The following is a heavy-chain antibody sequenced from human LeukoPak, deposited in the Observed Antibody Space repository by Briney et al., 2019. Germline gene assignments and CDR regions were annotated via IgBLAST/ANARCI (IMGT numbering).Heavy chain of an antibody. CDR2: ISGSGGST. CDR3: AKADSYYYDSSGYPDY. CDR1: GFTFSTYV. J-gene: IGHJ4*02. V-gene: IGHV3-23*01. D-gene: IGHD3-22*01. Sequence: GGSLRLSCAASGFTFSTYVMSWVRQAPGKGLEWVSGISGSGGSTYYADSVKGRFTISRDNSKNTLYLQMNSLRAEDTAVYYCAKADSYYYDSSGYPDYWGQGTLVTVSS.